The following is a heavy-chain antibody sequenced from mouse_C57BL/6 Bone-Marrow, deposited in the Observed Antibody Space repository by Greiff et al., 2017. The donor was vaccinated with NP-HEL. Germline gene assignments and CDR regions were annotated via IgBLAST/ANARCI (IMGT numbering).Heavy chain of an antibody. CDR1: GFTFSSYG. Sequence: EVMLVESGGDLVKPGGSLKLSCAASGFTFSSYGMSWVRQTPDKRLEWVATISSGGSYTYYPDSVKGRFTISRDNAKNTLYLQMSSLKSEDTAKYYCARHLPWLTMGPGGQGTTLTVSS. V-gene: IGHV5-6*01. D-gene: IGHD2-1*01. J-gene: IGHJ2*01. CDR2: ISSGGSYT. CDR3: ARHLPWLTMGP.